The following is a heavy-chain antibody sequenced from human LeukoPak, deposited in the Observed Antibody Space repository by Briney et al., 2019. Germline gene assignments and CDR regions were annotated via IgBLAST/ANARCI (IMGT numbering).Heavy chain of an antibody. CDR3: ARDQISSSWAGGHDY. Sequence: ASVKVSCKASGYTFTGYYMHWVRQAPGQGLEWMGWINPNSGGTNYAQKFQGRVTMTRDTSISTAYMELSRLRSDDTAVYYCARDQISSSWAGGHDYWGQGTLVTVSS. D-gene: IGHD6-13*01. CDR2: INPNSGGT. CDR1: GYTFTGYY. V-gene: IGHV1-2*02. J-gene: IGHJ4*02.